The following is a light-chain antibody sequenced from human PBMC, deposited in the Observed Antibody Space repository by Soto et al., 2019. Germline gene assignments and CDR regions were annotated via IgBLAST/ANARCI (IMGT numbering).Light chain of an antibody. CDR1: QSVYSSY. CDR2: GAS. V-gene: IGKV3-20*01. Sequence: EIVLTQSPGTLSLSPGERATLSCRASQSVYSSYLAWYQQKPGQSPRLLIYGASTRATGIPDRFSGSGSGTDFPLTISRLEAEDFAVYYCQKYGNYRYTFGKGTKLEIK. J-gene: IGKJ2*01. CDR3: QKYGNYRYT.